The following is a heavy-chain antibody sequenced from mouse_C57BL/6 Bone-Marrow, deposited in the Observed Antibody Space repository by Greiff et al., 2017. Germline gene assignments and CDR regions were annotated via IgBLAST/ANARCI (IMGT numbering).Heavy chain of an antibody. V-gene: IGHV5-6*02. Sequence: EVKLVESGGDLVKPGGSLKLSCAASGFTFSSYGMSWVRQTPDKRLEWVATISSGGSYTYYPDSVKGRFTISRDTAKNTLYLQMSSLKSEDTAWYDCARRPLDYWGQGTTLTVSS. J-gene: IGHJ2*01. CDR3: ARRPLDY. CDR2: ISSGGSYT. CDR1: GFTFSSYG.